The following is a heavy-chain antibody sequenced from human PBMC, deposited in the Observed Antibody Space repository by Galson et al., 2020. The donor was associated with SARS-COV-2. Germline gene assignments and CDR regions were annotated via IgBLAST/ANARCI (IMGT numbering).Heavy chain of an antibody. Sequence: PSETLSLTCAVSGGSVSGGAFSWSWFRQPPGKGLEWIGXXYDXANTYSNPSLKSRVSISVDRSKNQFSLNLSSVTAADTAVYYCARGQQTELLTPFDFWGQGTLVTVSS. CDR2: XYDXANT. CDR3: ARGQQTELLTPFDF. D-gene: IGHD1-26*01. CDR1: GGSVSGGAFS. J-gene: IGHJ4*02. V-gene: IGHV4-30-2*01.